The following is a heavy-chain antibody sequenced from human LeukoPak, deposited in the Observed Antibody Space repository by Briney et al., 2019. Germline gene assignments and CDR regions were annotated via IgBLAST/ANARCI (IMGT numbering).Heavy chain of an antibody. CDR3: ATPSFHCSSTSCPNFDY. CDR2: ISGSGGST. J-gene: IGHJ4*02. D-gene: IGHD2-2*01. CDR1: GLTFSSYA. Sequence: GGSLRLSCAASGLTFSSYAMSWVRQAPGKGLEWVSAISGSGGSTYYADSVKGRFTISRDNSKNTLYLQMNSLRAEDTAVYYCATPSFHCSSTSCPNFDYWGQGTLVTVPS. V-gene: IGHV3-23*01.